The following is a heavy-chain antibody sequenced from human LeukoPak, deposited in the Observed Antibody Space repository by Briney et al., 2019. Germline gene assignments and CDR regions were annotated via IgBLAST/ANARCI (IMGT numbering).Heavy chain of an antibody. J-gene: IGHJ3*02. V-gene: IGHV3-48*01. CDR3: ARDLIVVVPAAIRSHDAFDI. D-gene: IGHD2-2*02. Sequence: GGSLRLSCAASGFTFSSYSMNWVRQAPGKGLEWVSYITSSSSIIYYGDSVKGRFTVSRDNAKNSLYLQMNSLRAEDTAVYYCARDLIVVVPAAIRSHDAFDIWGQGTMVTVSS. CDR2: ITSSSSII. CDR1: GFTFSSYS.